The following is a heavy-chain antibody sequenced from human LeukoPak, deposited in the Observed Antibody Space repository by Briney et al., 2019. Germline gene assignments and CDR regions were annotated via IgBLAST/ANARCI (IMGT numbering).Heavy chain of an antibody. V-gene: IGHV1-69*04. Sequence: SVKVSCKASGYTFTSYDISWVRQAPGQGLEWMGRIIPILGIANYAQKFQGRVTITADKSTSTAYMELSSLRSEDTAVYYCASSITMVRELYYMDVWGKGTTVTVSS. CDR3: ASSITMVRELYYMDV. D-gene: IGHD3-10*01. CDR2: IIPILGIA. J-gene: IGHJ6*03. CDR1: GYTFTSYD.